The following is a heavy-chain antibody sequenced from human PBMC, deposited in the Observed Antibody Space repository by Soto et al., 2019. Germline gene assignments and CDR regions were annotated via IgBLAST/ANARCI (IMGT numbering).Heavy chain of an antibody. D-gene: IGHD7-27*01. CDR3: ARDGRSRNWDLGY. V-gene: IGHV3-21*01. J-gene: IGHJ4*02. Sequence: DVQLVESGGGLVKPGGSLRLSCTASGFTFSTYTMTWVRQAPGKGLEWVSSISSSSSYIYYADSVKGRFTISRDNAKNSLYLQMNSLRAEDTAVYYCARDGRSRNWDLGYWGQGTLVTVSS. CDR2: ISSSSSYI. CDR1: GFTFSTYT.